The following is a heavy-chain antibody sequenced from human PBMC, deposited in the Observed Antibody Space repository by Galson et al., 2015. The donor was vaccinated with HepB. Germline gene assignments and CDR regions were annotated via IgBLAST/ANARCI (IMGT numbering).Heavy chain of an antibody. V-gene: IGHV3-7*01. CDR2: IKQDGSEK. J-gene: IGHJ6*03. D-gene: IGHD3-3*01. Sequence: SLRLSCAASGFTFSSYWMSWVRQAPGKGLEWVANIKQDGSEKYYVDSVKGRFTISRDNAKNSLYLQMNSLRAEDTAVYYCARGEERLRFLEWYYYYYYMDVWGKGTTVTVSS. CDR3: ARGEERLRFLEWYYYYYYMDV. CDR1: GFTFSSYW.